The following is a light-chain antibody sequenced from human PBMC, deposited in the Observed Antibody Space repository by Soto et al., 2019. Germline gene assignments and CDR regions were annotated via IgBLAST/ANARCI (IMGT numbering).Light chain of an antibody. CDR3: QLSYSPPT. V-gene: IGKV1-39*01. CDR2: GAS. Sequence: DIQVTQSPSSLSASVGDRVTITCRASQSIGTYLNWYHQKPGKAPQLLIYGASTLQSGVPSRFSASGSGTHFTLTIHSLQPEGFGTYSCQLSYSPPTFGQGTKVEIK. J-gene: IGKJ1*01. CDR1: QSIGTY.